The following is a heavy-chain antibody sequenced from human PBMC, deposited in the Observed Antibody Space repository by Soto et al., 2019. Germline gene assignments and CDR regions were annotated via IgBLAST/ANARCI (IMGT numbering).Heavy chain of an antibody. D-gene: IGHD3-10*01. Sequence: QVQLQESGPGLVKPSQTLSLTCTVSGGSISSGGYYWSWIRQHPGKGLEWIGYIYYSGSTYYNPSLKIRVTISVHTSKTPFSLKLSSVTAANTAVYYCARYSQLLWFGMDVWGQGTTVTVSS. J-gene: IGHJ6*02. CDR1: GGSISSGGYY. CDR2: IYYSGST. CDR3: ARYSQLLWFGMDV. V-gene: IGHV4-31*03.